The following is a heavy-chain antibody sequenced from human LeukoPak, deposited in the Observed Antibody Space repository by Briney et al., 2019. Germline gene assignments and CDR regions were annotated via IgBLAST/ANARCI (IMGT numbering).Heavy chain of an antibody. J-gene: IGHJ3*02. CDR1: GFTFSSYS. CDR3: ARTMVRGVIGHDAFDI. V-gene: IGHV3-48*04. CDR2: ISSSSSTI. Sequence: GGSLRLSCAASGFTFSSYSMNWVRQAPGKGLEWVSYISSSSSTIYYADSVEGRFTISRDNAKNSLYLQMNSLRAEDTAVYYCARTMVRGVIGHDAFDIWGQGTMVTVSS. D-gene: IGHD3-10*01.